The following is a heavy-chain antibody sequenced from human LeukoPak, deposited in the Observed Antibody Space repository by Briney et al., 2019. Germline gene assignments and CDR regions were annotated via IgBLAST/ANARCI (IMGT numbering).Heavy chain of an antibody. Sequence: GGSLRLSCAASGFTFSSYWMSWVRQAPGKGLEWVANIKQDGSEKYYVDSVKGRSTVSRDNAKNSLYLQMNSLRAEDTAVYYCASSVYCSSTSCYDAFDIWGQGTMVTVYS. V-gene: IGHV3-7*01. CDR3: ASSVYCSSTSCYDAFDI. D-gene: IGHD2-2*01. CDR2: IKQDGSEK. CDR1: GFTFSSYW. J-gene: IGHJ3*02.